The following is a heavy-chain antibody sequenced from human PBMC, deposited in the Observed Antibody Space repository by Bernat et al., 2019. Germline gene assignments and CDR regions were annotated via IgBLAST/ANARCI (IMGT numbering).Heavy chain of an antibody. J-gene: IGHJ4*02. CDR3: ARAKRTYYDYVWGSHFDY. Sequence: QVQLQESGPGLVKPSETLSLTCTVSGGSISSYYWSWIRQPPGKGLEWIGYIYYSGSTNYNPSLKSRVTISVDTSKNQFSPKLSSVTAADTAVYYCARAKRTYYDYVWGSHFDYWGQGTLVTVSS. CDR1: GGSISSYY. V-gene: IGHV4-59*01. CDR2: IYYSGST. D-gene: IGHD3-16*01.